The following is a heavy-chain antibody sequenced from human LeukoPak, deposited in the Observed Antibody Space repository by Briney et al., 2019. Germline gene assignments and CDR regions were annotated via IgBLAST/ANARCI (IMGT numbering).Heavy chain of an antibody. D-gene: IGHD3-3*01. CDR1: GFTFSSYA. J-gene: IGHJ4*02. V-gene: IGHV3-23*01. CDR2: ISGSGGST. Sequence: PGGSLRLSCAASGFTFSSYAMSWVRQAPGKGLEWVSAISGSGGSTYYADSVKGRFTISRDNSKNTLYLQMSSLRAEDTAVYYCAKSRDFWSGYYPFFVYWGQGTLVTVSS. CDR3: AKSRDFWSGYYPFFVY.